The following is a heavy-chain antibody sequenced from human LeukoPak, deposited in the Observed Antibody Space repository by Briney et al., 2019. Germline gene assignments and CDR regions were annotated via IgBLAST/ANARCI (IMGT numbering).Heavy chain of an antibody. V-gene: IGHV4-34*01. CDR3: ARGVYDFWSGYNWFDP. CDR2: INHSGST. Sequence: SETLSLTCAVYGGSFSGYYWSWIRQPPGKGLEWIGEINHSGSTNYNPSLKGRVTISVDTSKNQFSLKLSSVTAADTAVYYCARGVYDFWSGYNWFDPWGQGTLVTVSS. D-gene: IGHD3-3*01. CDR1: GGSFSGYY. J-gene: IGHJ5*02.